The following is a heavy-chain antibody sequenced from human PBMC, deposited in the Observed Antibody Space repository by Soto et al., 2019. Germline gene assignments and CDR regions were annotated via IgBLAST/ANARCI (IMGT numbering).Heavy chain of an antibody. D-gene: IGHD3-10*01. CDR1: GFTFSSYW. CDR2: IKQDGSEK. Sequence: GGSLRLSCAASGFTFSSYWMSWVRQAPGKXLEWVANIKQDGSEKYYVDSVKGRFTISRDNAKNSLYLQMNSLRAEDTAVYYCARADTVWPYYYGSGFMDVWGQGTTVTVSS. J-gene: IGHJ6*02. V-gene: IGHV3-7*01. CDR3: ARADTVWPYYYGSGFMDV.